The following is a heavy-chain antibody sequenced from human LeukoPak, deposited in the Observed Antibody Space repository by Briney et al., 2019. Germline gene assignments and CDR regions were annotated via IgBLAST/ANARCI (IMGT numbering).Heavy chain of an antibody. J-gene: IGHJ4*02. CDR1: GFTFSSYA. CDR3: AKDEHSRITMIVVVTFLDY. Sequence: GGSLRLSCAASGFTFSSYAMSWVRQAPGKGLEWVSAISGSGGSTYYADSVKGRFTISRDNSKNTLYLQMNSLRAEDTAVYYCAKDEHSRITMIVVVTFLDYWGQGTLVTVSS. CDR2: ISGSGGST. D-gene: IGHD3-22*01. V-gene: IGHV3-23*01.